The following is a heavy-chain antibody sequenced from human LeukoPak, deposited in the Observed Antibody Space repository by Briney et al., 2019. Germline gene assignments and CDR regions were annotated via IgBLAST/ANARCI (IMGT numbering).Heavy chain of an antibody. V-gene: IGHV5-51*01. CDR3: ARHRKYYYGSGSYSLVSWFDP. CDR2: IYPGDSDT. CDR1: GYSFTSYW. J-gene: IGHJ5*02. Sequence: GESLKISCKGSGYSFTSYWIGWVRQMPGKGLEWMGIIYPGDSDTRYSPSFQGQGTISADKSISTAYLQWSSLKASDTAMYYCARHRKYYYGSGSYSLVSWFDPWGQGTLVTVSS. D-gene: IGHD3-10*01.